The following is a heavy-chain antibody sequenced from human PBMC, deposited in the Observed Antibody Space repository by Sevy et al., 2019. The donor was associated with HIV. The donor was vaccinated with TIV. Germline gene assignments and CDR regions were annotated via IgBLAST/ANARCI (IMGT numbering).Heavy chain of an antibody. D-gene: IGHD2-2*01. CDR1: GYSISSGYY. V-gene: IGHV4-38-2*02. J-gene: IGHJ4*02. CDR3: ARAEEGYCSSTSCYGGVGLDY. Sequence: SETLSLTCTVSGYSISSGYYWGWIRQPPGKGLEWIESIYHSGSTYYNPSLKSRVTISVDTSKNQFSLKLSSVTAADTAVYYCARAEEGYCSSTSCYGGVGLDYWGQGTLVTVSS. CDR2: IYHSGST.